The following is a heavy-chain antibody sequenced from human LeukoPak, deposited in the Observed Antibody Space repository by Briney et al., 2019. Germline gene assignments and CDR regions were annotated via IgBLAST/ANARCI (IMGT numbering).Heavy chain of an antibody. CDR3: AKCGISSSWYHVDY. D-gene: IGHD6-13*01. J-gene: IGHJ4*02. Sequence: GGSLRLSCAVSGFTFSSNAMSWVRQAPGKGLEWVSAISGSGGSTYYADSVKGRFTISRDSSKNTLYLQMNSLRAEDTAVYYCAKCGISSSWYHVDYWGQGTLITVSS. CDR2: ISGSGGST. V-gene: IGHV3-23*01. CDR1: GFTFSSNA.